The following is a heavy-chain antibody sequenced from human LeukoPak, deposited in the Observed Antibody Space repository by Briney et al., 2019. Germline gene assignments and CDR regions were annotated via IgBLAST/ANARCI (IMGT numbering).Heavy chain of an antibody. D-gene: IGHD1-14*01. J-gene: IGHJ4*02. CDR3: ARDPLTQNDY. CDR1: GFTFSNYW. V-gene: IGHV3-7*01. Sequence: PGGSLRLSCAASGFTFSNYWMSWVRQAPGKGLEWVANINQNGSEIYYVDSVKGRFTISRDNAKNLLYLQMNTLRAEDTALYYCARDPLTQNDYWGQGTLVTVSS. CDR2: INQNGSEI.